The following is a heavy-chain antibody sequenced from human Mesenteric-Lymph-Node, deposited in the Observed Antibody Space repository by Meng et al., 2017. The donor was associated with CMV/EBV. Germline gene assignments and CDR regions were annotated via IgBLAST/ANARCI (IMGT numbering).Heavy chain of an antibody. V-gene: IGHV1-18*01. CDR1: GYIFSSYS. CDR2: ISGQNAKT. D-gene: IGHD3-16*01. CDR3: ARVVNMIDVWGYYYGMDV. J-gene: IGHJ6*02. Sequence: ASVQVSCKASGYIFSSYSITWVRQAPGQGLGWMGWISGQNAKTKHAQKFQGRVTMTTDTYTGTAYVELRSLRSDDTAVHYCARVVNMIDVWGYYYGMDVWGQGTTVTVSS.